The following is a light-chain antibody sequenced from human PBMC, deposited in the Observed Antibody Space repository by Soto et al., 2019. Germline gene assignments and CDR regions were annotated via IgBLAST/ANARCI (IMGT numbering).Light chain of an antibody. CDR2: GAS. J-gene: IGKJ2*01. CDR3: QQYGSSPYT. Sequence: EIVLTQSPGTLSLSPGERATLSSRASQSVSNSYLAWYQQKPGQAPRLLIYGASSRATGIPDRFSGSGPGTDFTLTISRLEPEDFAVYYCQQYGSSPYTFGQGTKLEI. V-gene: IGKV3-20*01. CDR1: QSVSNSY.